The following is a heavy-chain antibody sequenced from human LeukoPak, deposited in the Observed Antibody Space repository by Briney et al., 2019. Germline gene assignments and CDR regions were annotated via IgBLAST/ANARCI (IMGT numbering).Heavy chain of an antibody. Sequence: PSETLSLTCTVSGGSLSSYYWSWIRQPAGKGLEWIGRIYTSGSTNYNPSLKSRVTMSVDTSKNQFSLKLSSVTAADPAVYYCARGSAVWQGGWFAPSGQGTLVTVSS. V-gene: IGHV4-4*07. CDR3: ARGSAVWQGGWFAP. D-gene: IGHD2-15*01. J-gene: IGHJ5*02. CDR2: IYTSGST. CDR1: GGSLSSYY.